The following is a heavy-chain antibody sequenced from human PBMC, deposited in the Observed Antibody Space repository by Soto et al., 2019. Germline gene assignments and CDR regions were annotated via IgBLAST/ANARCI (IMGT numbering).Heavy chain of an antibody. CDR2: IDPSDSYI. V-gene: IGHV5-10-1*01. Sequence: RGESLKISCKGSGYSFTSYWIGWVRQMPGKGLEWMGRIDPSDSYINYSPSFQGHVTISADKSISTAYLQWSSLKASDTAMYYCARLQVVMELNGMDVWGQGTTVTVSS. CDR1: GYSFTSYW. CDR3: ARLQVVMELNGMDV. D-gene: IGHD2-15*01. J-gene: IGHJ6*02.